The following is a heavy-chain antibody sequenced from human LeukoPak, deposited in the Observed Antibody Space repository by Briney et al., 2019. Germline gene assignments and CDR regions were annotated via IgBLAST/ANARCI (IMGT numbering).Heavy chain of an antibody. CDR2: INHSGST. CDR3: ARAGRVQEVVDY. CDR1: GGSFSGCY. V-gene: IGHV4-34*01. J-gene: IGHJ4*02. D-gene: IGHD1-26*01. Sequence: SETLSLTCAVYGGSFSGCYWSWIRQPPGKGLEWIGEINHSGSTNYNPSLKSRVTISVDTSKNQFSLKLSSVTAADTAVYYCARAGRVQEVVDYWGQGTLVTVSS.